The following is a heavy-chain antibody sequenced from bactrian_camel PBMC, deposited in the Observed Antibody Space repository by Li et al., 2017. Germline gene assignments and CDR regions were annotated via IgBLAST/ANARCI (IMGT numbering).Heavy chain of an antibody. D-gene: IGHD4*01. CDR2: INNIGSNT. CDR1: RLPLSNYH. Sequence: DVQLVESGGGSVQPGVSLKLSCTASRLPLSNYHMSWVRQAPGKGLEWVSTINNIGSNTYYSDSVKGRFTISRDNTKNILYLQLSDLKTEDTAMYYCAKRGLYSEYDRDDYNYWGQGTQVTVS. V-gene: IGHV3S40*01. CDR3: AKRGLYSEYDRDDYNY. J-gene: IGHJ4*01.